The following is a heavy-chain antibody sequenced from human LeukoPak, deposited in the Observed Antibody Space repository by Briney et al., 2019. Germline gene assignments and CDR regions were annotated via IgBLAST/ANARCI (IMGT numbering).Heavy chain of an antibody. J-gene: IGHJ4*02. CDR3: ARSVRGVAATFDY. CDR1: GFTFSSYS. V-gene: IGHV3-48*01. D-gene: IGHD2-15*01. Sequence: GGSLRLSCAASGFTFSSYSMNWVRQAPGKGLEWVSYISISSSTIYYTDSVKGRFTISRDNAKNSLYLQMNSLRAEDTAVYYCARSVRGVAATFDYWGQGTLVTVSS. CDR2: ISISSSTI.